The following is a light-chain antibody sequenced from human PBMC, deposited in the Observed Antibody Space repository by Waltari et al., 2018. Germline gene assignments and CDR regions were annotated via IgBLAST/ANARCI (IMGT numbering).Light chain of an antibody. V-gene: IGLV2-23*02. CDR3: SSYAGSVV. Sequence: QSALTQPASVSGSRGQSITIPCTGSSSDIGSYKVVSWYQHHPGKAPKLLIYGVNNRPSGVSNRFSGSKSGNTASLTISGLQAEDEADYYCSSYAGSVVFGGGTKLTVL. CDR1: SSDIGSYKV. CDR2: GVN. J-gene: IGLJ3*02.